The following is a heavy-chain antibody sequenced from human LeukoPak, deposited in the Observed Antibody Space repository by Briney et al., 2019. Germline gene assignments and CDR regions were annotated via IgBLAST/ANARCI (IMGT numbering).Heavy chain of an antibody. CDR3: ARVRAVAGIRYYGMDV. Sequence: ASVKVSCKASGYTFTSYGISWVRQAPGQGLEWMGWISAYNGNTNYAQKLQGRVTMTTDTTTSTAYMELSRLRSDDTAVYYCARVRAVAGIRYYGMDVWGQGTTVTVSS. CDR1: GYTFTSYG. V-gene: IGHV1-18*01. D-gene: IGHD6-19*01. J-gene: IGHJ6*02. CDR2: ISAYNGNT.